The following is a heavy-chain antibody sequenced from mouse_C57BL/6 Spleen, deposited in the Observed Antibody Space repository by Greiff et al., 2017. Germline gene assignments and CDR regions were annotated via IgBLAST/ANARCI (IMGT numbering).Heavy chain of an antibody. J-gene: IGHJ2*01. CDR2: IYPGSGNT. CDR1: GYSFTSYY. V-gene: IGHV1-66*01. CDR3: ARHDYDENFDY. Sequence: QVQLQQSGPELVKPGASVKISCKASGYSFTSYYIHWVKQRPGQGLEWIGWIYPGSGNTKYNEKFKGKATLTADTSSRTAYMQLSSLPSEDSAVYYCARHDYDENFDYWGQGTTLTVSS. D-gene: IGHD2-4*01.